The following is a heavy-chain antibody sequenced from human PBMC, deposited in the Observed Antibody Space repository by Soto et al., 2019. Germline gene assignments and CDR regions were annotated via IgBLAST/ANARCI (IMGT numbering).Heavy chain of an antibody. CDR2: ISGSGGST. CDR1: GFTFSSYA. J-gene: IGHJ4*02. V-gene: IGHV3-23*01. Sequence: EVQLLESGGGLVQPGGSLRLSCAASGFTFSSYAMSWVRQAPGKGLEWVSAISGSGGSTYYGDSVKGRFTNSRDNSKNTLYLQMNRLRAEDTAVYYCAKNAQAAAYYFDYWGQGTLVTVSS. D-gene: IGHD6-13*01. CDR3: AKNAQAAAYYFDY.